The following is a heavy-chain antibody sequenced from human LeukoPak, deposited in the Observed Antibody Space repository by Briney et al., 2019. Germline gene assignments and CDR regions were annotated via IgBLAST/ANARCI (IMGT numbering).Heavy chain of an antibody. D-gene: IGHD5-18*01. J-gene: IGHJ6*03. CDR1: GYTFTGYY. V-gene: IGHV1-2*02. Sequence: ASVKVSCKASGYTFTGYYMHWVRQAPGQGLEWMGWINPNSGGTNYAQKFQGRVTMTRDTSISTAYMELSRLRSDDTAVYYCARGSGGYSYFYMDVWGKGTTVTVSS. CDR2: INPNSGGT. CDR3: ARGSGGYSYFYMDV.